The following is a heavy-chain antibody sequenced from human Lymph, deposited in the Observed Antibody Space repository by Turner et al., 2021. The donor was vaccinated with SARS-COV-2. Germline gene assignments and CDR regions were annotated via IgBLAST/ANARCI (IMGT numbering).Heavy chain of an antibody. CDR3: ARVGIAVAGMDWYFDL. D-gene: IGHD6-19*01. V-gene: IGHV3-30-3*01. CDR1: GFTFSSYA. J-gene: IGHJ2*01. CDR2: ISYDGSNK. Sequence: QVQLVESGGGVGQPGGSLRLSCAASGFTFSSYAMHWVRQAPGKGLEWVAVISYDGSNKYYADSVKGRFTISRDNSKNTLYLQMNSLRAEDTAVYYCARVGIAVAGMDWYFDLWGRGTLVTVSS.